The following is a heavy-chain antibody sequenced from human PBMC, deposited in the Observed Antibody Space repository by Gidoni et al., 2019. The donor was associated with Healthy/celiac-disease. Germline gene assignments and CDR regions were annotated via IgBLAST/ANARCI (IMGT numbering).Heavy chain of an antibody. Sequence: QVQLQQWGAGLLKPSETLSLTCAVYGGSFSGYYWSWIRQPPGKGLEWIGEINHSGSTNYNPSLKSRVTISVDTSKNQFSLKLSSVTAADTAVYYCTGIAVAASFDYWGQGTLVTVSS. CDR3: TGIAVAASFDY. J-gene: IGHJ4*02. CDR1: GGSFSGYY. CDR2: INHSGST. V-gene: IGHV4-34*01. D-gene: IGHD6-19*01.